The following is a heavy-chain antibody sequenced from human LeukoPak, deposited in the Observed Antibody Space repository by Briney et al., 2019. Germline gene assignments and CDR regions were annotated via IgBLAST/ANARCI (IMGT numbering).Heavy chain of an antibody. CDR1: GDSIGSTTTYY. D-gene: IGHD3-10*01. V-gene: IGHV4-39*07. J-gene: IGHJ4*02. CDR2: VNYRGTP. CDR3: ARALSGYGSGKGYFDS. Sequence: SETLSLTCTVSGDSIGSTTTYYWGWIRQPPGKGLEWIGNVNYRGTPHYDPSLTSRVTMSLDTSKNHFSLKLSSVTAADTAIYYCARALSGYGSGKGYFDSWGQGTLVTVPS.